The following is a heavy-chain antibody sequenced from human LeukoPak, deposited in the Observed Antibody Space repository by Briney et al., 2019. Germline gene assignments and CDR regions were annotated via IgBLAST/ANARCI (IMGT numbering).Heavy chain of an antibody. CDR2: TYYSGST. CDR1: GGSISSYY. CDR3: ARERDGDDAFDI. J-gene: IGHJ3*02. V-gene: IGHV4-59*01. D-gene: IGHD3-10*01. Sequence: SETLSLTCTVSGGSISSYYWSWIRQPPGKGLEWIGYTYYSGSTNYNPSLKSRVTISVDTSKNQFSLKLSSVTAADTAVYYCARERDGDDAFDIWGQGTMVTVSS.